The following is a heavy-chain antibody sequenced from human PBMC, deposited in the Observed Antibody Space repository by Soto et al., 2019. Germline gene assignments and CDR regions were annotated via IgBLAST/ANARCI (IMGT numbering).Heavy chain of an antibody. CDR3: NYYDSRGYYVYFGY. CDR2: IIPVLGIA. J-gene: IGHJ4*02. D-gene: IGHD3-22*01. V-gene: IGHV1-69*02. Sequence: QVQLVQSGAEVKKPGSSVKVSCKASGGTFSSYTISWVRQAPGQGLEWMGRIIPVLGIANYAQKFQGRVTITADKSTTTAYMELSSVRSEDTAVYYCNYYDSRGYYVYFGYWGQGTLVTVSS. CDR1: GGTFSSYT.